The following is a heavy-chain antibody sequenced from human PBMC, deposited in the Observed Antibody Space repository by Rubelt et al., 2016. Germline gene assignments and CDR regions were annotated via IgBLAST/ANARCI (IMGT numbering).Heavy chain of an antibody. Sequence: QVQLQQWGAGLLKPSETLSLTCAVYGGSFSGYYWSWLRQPPGKGLEWIGEINNSGRTNDNPSLRSRVTRSVDTAKNQFSLKLSSVTAADTAVYYCASLDYDSSGYYYWGQGTLVTVSS. J-gene: IGHJ4*02. D-gene: IGHD3-22*01. CDR3: ASLDYDSSGYYY. CDR1: GGSFSGYY. V-gene: IGHV4-34*01. CDR2: INNSGRT.